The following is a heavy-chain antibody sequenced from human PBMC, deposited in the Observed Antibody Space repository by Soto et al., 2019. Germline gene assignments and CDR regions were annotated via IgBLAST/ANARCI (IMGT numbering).Heavy chain of an antibody. CDR3: ARESYSSSI. V-gene: IGHV4-61*08. CDR2: IYYSGST. Sequence: PSETLSLTCTVSGGSITSGGYYWNWIRQHPGKGLEWIGYIYYSGSTNYNPSLKSRVTISVDTSKNQFSLKLSSVTAADTAVYYCARESYSSSIWGQGTLVTVSS. D-gene: IGHD6-6*01. CDR1: GGSITSGGYY. J-gene: IGHJ4*02.